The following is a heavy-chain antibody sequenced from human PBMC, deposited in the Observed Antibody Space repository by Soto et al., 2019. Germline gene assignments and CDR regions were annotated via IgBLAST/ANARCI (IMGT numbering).Heavy chain of an antibody. CDR1: GFTFSTYS. CDR3: ARGGEQLAYY. J-gene: IGHJ4*02. D-gene: IGHD6-6*01. Sequence: PGGSLRLSCVGSGFTFSTYSINWVRQAPGKGLEWVSSISSRSDIYYADSVKGRFTISRDNAKNSVSLQMNSLRAEDTAVYYCARGGEQLAYYWGQGTLVTVSS. CDR2: ISSRSDI. V-gene: IGHV3-21*01.